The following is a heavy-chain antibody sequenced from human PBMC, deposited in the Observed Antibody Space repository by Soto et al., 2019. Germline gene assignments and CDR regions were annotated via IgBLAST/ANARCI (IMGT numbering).Heavy chain of an antibody. D-gene: IGHD1-26*01. V-gene: IGHV4-30-2*01. CDR2: INHLETT. J-gene: IGHJ4*01. CDR3: ARGGGSDSFDY. CDR1: GASISYGNYA. Sequence: SETLSLTCTVSGASISYGNYAWIWIRQTPGKGLEWIGYINHLETTFYNPSFESRLTLSIDRAKNQLSLNLNSMSAADRAVYFCARGGGSDSFDYWGQGILVTVSS.